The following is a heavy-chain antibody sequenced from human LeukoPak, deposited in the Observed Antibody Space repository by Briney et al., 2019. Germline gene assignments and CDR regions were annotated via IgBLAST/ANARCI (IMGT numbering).Heavy chain of an antibody. V-gene: IGHV3-53*01. J-gene: IGHJ4*02. CDR2: IYSAGNT. CDR3: AREHYYDSSGYLSRPYYYFDY. Sequence: GGSLRHSCAAAGFTVSSNYMSWVRQAPGKGLEWVSVIYSAGNTYYADSVKGRFTISRDNSKNTLYLQMNSLRAEDTAVYYCAREHYYDSSGYLSRPYYYFDYWGQGTLVTVSS. D-gene: IGHD3-22*01. CDR1: GFTVSSNY.